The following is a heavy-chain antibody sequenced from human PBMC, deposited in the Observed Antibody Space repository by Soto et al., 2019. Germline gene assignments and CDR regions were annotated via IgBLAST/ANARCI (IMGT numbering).Heavy chain of an antibody. CDR1: GFTFSSFG. D-gene: IGHD2-2*03. J-gene: IGHJ4*02. Sequence: EVQLLDSGGDLAQPGGTLRLSCTASGFTFSSFGMAWVRQAPGKGLEWVSAISASGDSSYYADSVKDRFTISRDSPTNTLYLQMNHLRPEDTAVYYCAKMGIGMFSHKHHFDHWGQGTQVTVSS. CDR3: AKMGIGMFSHKHHFDH. CDR2: ISASGDSS. V-gene: IGHV3-23*01.